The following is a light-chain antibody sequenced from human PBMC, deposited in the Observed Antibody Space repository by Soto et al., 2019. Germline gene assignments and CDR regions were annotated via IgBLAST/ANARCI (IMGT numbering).Light chain of an antibody. Sequence: QSALTQPASVSGSPGQSITISCTGTNSDVGGYNYVSWYQQHPGKAPKLLIYEVSNRPSGVSDRFSGSKSGSTASLTISGLQADDEADYYCTSWTTNNFPYVFGTGTKVTVL. J-gene: IGLJ1*01. CDR2: EVS. CDR3: TSWTTNNFPYV. V-gene: IGLV2-14*03. CDR1: NSDVGGYNY.